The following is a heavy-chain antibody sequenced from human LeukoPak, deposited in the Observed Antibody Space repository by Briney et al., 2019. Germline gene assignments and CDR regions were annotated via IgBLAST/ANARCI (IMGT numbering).Heavy chain of an antibody. CDR3: ARASPISSGRAYYFDY. D-gene: IGHD6-19*01. Sequence: GASVKVSCKASGYTFTSYDINWVRQATGQGLEWMGWMNPNSGNTGYAQKFQGRVTMTRNTSISTAYMGLSSLRSEDTAVYYCARASPISSGRAYYFDYWGQGTLVTVSS. CDR1: GYTFTSYD. CDR2: MNPNSGNT. V-gene: IGHV1-8*01. J-gene: IGHJ4*02.